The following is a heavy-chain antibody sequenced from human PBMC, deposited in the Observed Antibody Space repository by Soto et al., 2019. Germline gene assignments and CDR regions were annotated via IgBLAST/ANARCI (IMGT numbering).Heavy chain of an antibody. Sequence: QVQLQQWGAGLLKPSETLSLTCAVYGGSFSGYYWSWIRQPPGKGLEWIGEINHSGSTNYNPSLRSRVTISVDTSQKQFSLKVSSVTAAHTAVYYCARELNCDYDNEAFEIWGQGTIVTVSS. CDR2: INHSGST. V-gene: IGHV4-34*01. D-gene: IGHD5-12*01. CDR3: ARELNCDYDNEAFEI. CDR1: GGSFSGYY. J-gene: IGHJ3*02.